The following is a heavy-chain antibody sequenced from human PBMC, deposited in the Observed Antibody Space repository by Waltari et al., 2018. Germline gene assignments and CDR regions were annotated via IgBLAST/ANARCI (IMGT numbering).Heavy chain of an antibody. V-gene: IGHV4-39*01. CDR1: GGPISSSSYY. D-gene: IGHD2-15*01. J-gene: IGHJ4*02. CDR3: ARSSRVTSRIGSIDY. Sequence: QLQLQESGPGLVKPSETLSLTCTVSGGPISSSSYYWGWIRQPPGKGLAWSGSIHYSGSTDANPALESRGPISVDASNTQFSLKLSAVTAADTAVYYCARSSRVTSRIGSIDYWGQGALGTVSS. CDR2: IHYSGST.